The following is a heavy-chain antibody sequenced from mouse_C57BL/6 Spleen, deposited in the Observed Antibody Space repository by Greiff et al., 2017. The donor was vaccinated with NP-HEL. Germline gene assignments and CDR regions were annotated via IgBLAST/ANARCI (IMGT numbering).Heavy chain of an antibody. CDR2: IHPNSGST. D-gene: IGHD2-10*01. CDR1: GYTFTSYW. V-gene: IGHV1-64*01. J-gene: IGHJ2*01. Sequence: QVQLQQSGAELVKPGASVKLSCKASGYTFTSYWMHWVKQRPGQGLEWIGMIHPNSGSTNYNEKFKSKATLTVDKSSSTAYMQLSSLTSEDSAVYYCASPYPYYFDYWGQVTTLTVSS. CDR3: ASPYPYYFDY.